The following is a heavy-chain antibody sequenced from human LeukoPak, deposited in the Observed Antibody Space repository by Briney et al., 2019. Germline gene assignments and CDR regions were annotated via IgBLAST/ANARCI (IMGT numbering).Heavy chain of an antibody. D-gene: IGHD1-26*01. Sequence: GGSLRLSCAVSGFTFRSYWMSWVRQAPGKGLEWVANIKQDGNEKYYVDSVKGRFTISRDNAKNALYLQMSSLRAEDTALYYCARDGYSGSYYDFWGQGTLVTVSS. CDR1: GFTFRSYW. CDR2: IKQDGNEK. V-gene: IGHV3-7*01. CDR3: ARDGYSGSYYDF. J-gene: IGHJ4*02.